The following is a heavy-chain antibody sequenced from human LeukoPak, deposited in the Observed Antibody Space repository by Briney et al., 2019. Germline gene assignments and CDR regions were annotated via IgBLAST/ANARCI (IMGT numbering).Heavy chain of an antibody. Sequence: SEALSLTCTVSGGSISSSSYYWGWIRQPPGKGLVWIGSIYYSGSIYYKPSLKSRVTISVDTSKNQFSLKLNSVTAADTAMYYCARQMGKRIFGVVIITWFDPWGQGTLVTVSS. CDR2: IYYSGSI. CDR1: GGSISSSSYY. V-gene: IGHV4-39*01. CDR3: ARQMGKRIFGVVIITWFDP. D-gene: IGHD3-3*01. J-gene: IGHJ5*02.